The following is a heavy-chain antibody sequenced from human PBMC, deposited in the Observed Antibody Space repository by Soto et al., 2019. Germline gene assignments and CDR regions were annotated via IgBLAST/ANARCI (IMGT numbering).Heavy chain of an antibody. D-gene: IGHD3-9*01. Sequence: GGSLRLSCAASGFTFNSYAMSWVRQASGKGLEWVSAISGSGGSTYYADSVKGRFTISRDNSKNTLYLQMSSLRAEDTAVYFCAKDSAPLKYDILTGYYHGPGRDAFDIWGQGTMVTVSS. CDR3: AKDSAPLKYDILTGYYHGPGRDAFDI. J-gene: IGHJ3*02. V-gene: IGHV3-23*01. CDR1: GFTFNSYA. CDR2: ISGSGGST.